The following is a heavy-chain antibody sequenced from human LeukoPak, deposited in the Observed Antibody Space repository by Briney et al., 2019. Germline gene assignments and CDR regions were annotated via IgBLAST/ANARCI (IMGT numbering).Heavy chain of an antibody. CDR2: IYYSKNT. CDR1: GGSISSSSAY. Sequence: SETLSLTCTVSGGSISSSSAYWGWLRQPPGKGLEWIGSIYYSKNTYYNPSLKSRVTISADTSRNQFSLTLGSVSATDTAVYYCVSPRGFSYGYFDYWGQGTLVTVSS. CDR3: VSPRGFSYGYFDY. D-gene: IGHD5-18*01. V-gene: IGHV4-39*01. J-gene: IGHJ4*02.